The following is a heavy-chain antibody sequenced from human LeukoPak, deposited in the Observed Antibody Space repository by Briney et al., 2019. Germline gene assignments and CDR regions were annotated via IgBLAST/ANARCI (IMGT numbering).Heavy chain of an antibody. J-gene: IGHJ4*02. CDR3: ARSPGYCTDTSCRPHYYFDY. V-gene: IGHV4-30-2*01. D-gene: IGHD2-2*01. CDR1: GGSIRSGDYS. CDR2: IYHNGIT. Sequence: PSETLSLTRAVAGGSIRSGDYSWSWIRQPPGKGSEWIGYIYHNGITYYNPSLKSRVTISVDRSNNQFSLRLYSVTAADTAVYYCARSPGYCTDTSCRPHYYFDYWGQGTPVTVSS.